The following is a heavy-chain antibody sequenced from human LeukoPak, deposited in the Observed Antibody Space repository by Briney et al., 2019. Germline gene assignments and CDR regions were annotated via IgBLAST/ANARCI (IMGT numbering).Heavy chain of an antibody. CDR2: ISGSGGST. J-gene: IGHJ5*02. Sequence: GGSLRLSCAASGFTFSSYAMSWVRQAPGKGLEWVSAISGSGGSTYYADSVKGRFTISRDNSKNTLYLQMNSLRAEDTAVYYCAKVRGRRTSMRWFDPWGQGTLVTVSS. CDR1: GFTFSSYA. CDR3: AKVRGRRTSMRWFDP. D-gene: IGHD2-2*01. V-gene: IGHV3-23*01.